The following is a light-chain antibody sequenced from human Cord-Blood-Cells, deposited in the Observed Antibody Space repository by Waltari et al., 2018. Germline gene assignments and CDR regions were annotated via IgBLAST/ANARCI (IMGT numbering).Light chain of an antibody. CDR1: SSDVGGYNY. V-gene: IGLV2-8*01. CDR3: SSYAGSNNLRV. J-gene: IGLJ3*02. CDR2: EVS. Sequence: QSALTQPPSASGSPGQSVTISCTGTSSDVGGYNYVSWYQQHPGKAPKLMIYEVSKRPSGVPDRCSGSKACNTASLTVSGRQAEDEADYYCSSYAGSNNLRVFGGGTKLTVL.